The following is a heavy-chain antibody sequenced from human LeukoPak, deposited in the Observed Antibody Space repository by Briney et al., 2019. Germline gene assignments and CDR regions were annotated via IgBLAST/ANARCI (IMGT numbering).Heavy chain of an antibody. CDR2: INWNGGST. V-gene: IGHV3-20*04. Sequence: GGSLRLSCAASGFTFDDYGMSWVRQAPGKGLEWVSGINWNGGSTGYADSVKGRFTISRDNAKNSLYLQMNSPRAEDTALYYCAKSSGSVRHFYYYYMDVWGKGTTVTVSS. CDR1: GFTFDDYG. D-gene: IGHD1-26*01. CDR3: AKSSGSVRHFYYYYMDV. J-gene: IGHJ6*03.